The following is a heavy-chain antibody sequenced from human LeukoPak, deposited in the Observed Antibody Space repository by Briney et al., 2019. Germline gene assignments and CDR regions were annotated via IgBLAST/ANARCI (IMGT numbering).Heavy chain of an antibody. J-gene: IGHJ4*02. D-gene: IGHD3-22*01. CDR1: RAPIRTYY. V-gene: IGHV4-59*01. CDR2: ISDSGTT. Sequence: PSETLSLTCTVSRAPIRTYYWDWIRQAPGKGLEWIGCISDSGTTYYNPSLKSRVTISLDTSKNHFSLKLTSVTAADTAVYFCTKGYYEPFDYWGQGMMVTVSS. CDR3: TKGYYEPFDY.